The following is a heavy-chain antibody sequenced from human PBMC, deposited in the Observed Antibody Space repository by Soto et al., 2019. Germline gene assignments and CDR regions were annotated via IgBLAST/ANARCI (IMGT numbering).Heavy chain of an antibody. J-gene: IGHJ3*02. Sequence: VQLVESGGGLEQPGRSLRLSCVASGFTLDDYAMHWVRQAPGKGLEWVSGTSWNSGSIGYADSVKGRFTISRDNAKNSLYLQMNSLSPEDTALYYCAKGRGASQKDAFDIWGQGAMVTVSS. V-gene: IGHV3-9*01. D-gene: IGHD1-26*01. CDR2: TSWNSGSI. CDR1: GFTLDDYA. CDR3: AKGRGASQKDAFDI.